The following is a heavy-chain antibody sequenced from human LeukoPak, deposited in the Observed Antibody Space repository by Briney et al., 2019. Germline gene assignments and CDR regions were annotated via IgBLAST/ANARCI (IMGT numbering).Heavy chain of an antibody. CDR3: AREGVIKSFDY. CDR2: INPNSGDT. J-gene: IGHJ4*02. D-gene: IGHD3-3*01. CDR1: GYTFTGYY. Sequence: ASLKVSCKASGYTFTGYYMHWVRQAPGQGLEWMGWINPNSGDTNYAQKFQGWVTMTRDTSISTAYMDLSRLRSDDTAVYYCAREGVIKSFDYWGQGTLVTVSS. V-gene: IGHV1-2*04.